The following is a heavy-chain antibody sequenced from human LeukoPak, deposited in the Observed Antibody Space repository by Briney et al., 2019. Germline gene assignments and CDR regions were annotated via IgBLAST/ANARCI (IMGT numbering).Heavy chain of an antibody. CDR2: ISYDGSNK. V-gene: IGHV3-30*18. Sequence: GGSLRLSCAASGFTFSSYGMHGVRQAPAKGREWVAVISYDGSNKYYADSVKGRFTISRDNSKNTLYLQMNSLRAEDTAVYYCAKALGGAFDIWGQGTMVTVSS. J-gene: IGHJ3*02. CDR3: AKALGGAFDI. CDR1: GFTFSSYG.